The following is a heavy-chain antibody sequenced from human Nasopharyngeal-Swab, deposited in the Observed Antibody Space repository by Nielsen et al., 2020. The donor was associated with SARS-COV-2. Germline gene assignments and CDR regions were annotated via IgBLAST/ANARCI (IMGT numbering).Heavy chain of an antibody. CDR3: ALGGDFDY. CDR1: GGSISSGGYS. J-gene: IGHJ4*02. V-gene: IGHV4-30-2*01. D-gene: IGHD3-16*01. Sequence: SETLSLTCAVSGGSISSGGYSWSWIRQPPGKGLEWIGYIYHSGSTYYNPSLKSRVTISVDRSKNQFSLKLSSVTAADTAVYYCALGGDFDYWGQGTLVTVSS. CDR2: IYHSGST.